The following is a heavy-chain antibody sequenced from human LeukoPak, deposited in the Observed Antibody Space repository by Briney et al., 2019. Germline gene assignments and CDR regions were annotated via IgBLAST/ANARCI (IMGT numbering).Heavy chain of an antibody. V-gene: IGHV3-23*01. Sequence: GGSLRLSCAASGFTFSNYAMSWVRQAPGKGLEWVSAISGSGGSTYYADSVKGRFTISRDNSKNTLYLQMNSLRAEDTAVYYCAKDQYGSGSYYKRSPSDYWGQGTLVTVSS. D-gene: IGHD3-10*01. CDR3: AKDQYGSGSYYKRSPSDY. J-gene: IGHJ4*02. CDR2: ISGSGGST. CDR1: GFTFSNYA.